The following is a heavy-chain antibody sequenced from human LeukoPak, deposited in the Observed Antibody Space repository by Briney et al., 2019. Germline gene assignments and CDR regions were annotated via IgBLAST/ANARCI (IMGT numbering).Heavy chain of an antibody. V-gene: IGHV3-21*01. CDR2: ISSSSSYI. J-gene: IGHJ3*02. CDR3: ARDRTPLPVYDAFDI. CDR1: GFTFSSYS. D-gene: IGHD1-14*01. Sequence: PGASLRLSCAASGFTFSSYSMNWVRQAPGKGLEWVSSISSSSSYIYYADSVKGRFTISRDNAKNSLYLQMNSLRAEDTAVYYCARDRTPLPVYDAFDIWGQGTMVTVSS.